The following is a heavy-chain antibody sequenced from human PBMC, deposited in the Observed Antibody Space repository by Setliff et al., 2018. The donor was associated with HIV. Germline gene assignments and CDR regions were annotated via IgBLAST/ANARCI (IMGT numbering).Heavy chain of an antibody. Sequence: GSLRLSCVASGFTFSSYCMEWFRQAPAKGLEWIGSIYHGGNTRYNPSLKSRLTMSIDKSKNQVSLELSSVTAADTAVYYCGRTMTYYYLCMDVWGNGTTVTVSS. CDR1: GFTFSSYC. V-gene: IGHV4-38-2*01. CDR3: GRTMTYYYLCMDV. CDR2: IYHGGNT. J-gene: IGHJ6*03.